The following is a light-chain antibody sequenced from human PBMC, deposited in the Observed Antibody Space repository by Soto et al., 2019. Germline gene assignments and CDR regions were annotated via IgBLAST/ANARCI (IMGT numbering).Light chain of an antibody. J-gene: IGKJ5*01. CDR1: QSISSW. Sequence: DIQMTQSPSTLSASVGDRVTITCRASQSISSWLAWYQQKPGKAPKLLIYKAPTLESGVPSRFSGSASGTEFTLTISSLQPDDFATYFCQQRSNWPSITFGQGTRLEIK. CDR2: KAP. V-gene: IGKV1-5*03. CDR3: QQRSNWPSIT.